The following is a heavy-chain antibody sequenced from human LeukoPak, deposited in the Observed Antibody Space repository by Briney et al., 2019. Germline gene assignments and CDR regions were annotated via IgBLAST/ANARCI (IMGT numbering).Heavy chain of an antibody. CDR3: ARDGFLPQNYHSSGYPRGPYYYYYYGMDV. CDR1: GGSISSYY. V-gene: IGHV4-4*07. D-gene: IGHD3-22*01. J-gene: IGHJ6*02. Sequence: PSETLSLTCTVSGGSISSYYWSWIRQPAGKGLEWIGRIYTSGSTNYNPSLKSRVTMSVDTSKNQFSLKLSSVTAADTAVYYCARDGFLPQNYHSSGYPRGPYYYYYYGMDVWGQGTTVTVSS. CDR2: IYTSGST.